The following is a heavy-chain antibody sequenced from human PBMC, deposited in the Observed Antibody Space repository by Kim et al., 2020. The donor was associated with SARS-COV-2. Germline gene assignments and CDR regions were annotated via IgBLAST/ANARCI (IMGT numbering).Heavy chain of an antibody. J-gene: IGHJ4*02. CDR2: IIPIFGTA. CDR1: GGTFSSYA. Sequence: SVKVSCKASGGTFSSYAISWVRQAPGQGLEWMGGIIPIFGTANYAQKFQGRVTITADESTSTAYMELSSLRSEDTAVYYCARSPYYYDSSGYYAYKYYYFDYWGQGTLVTVSS. V-gene: IGHV1-69*13. CDR3: ARSPYYYDSSGYYAYKYYYFDY. D-gene: IGHD3-22*01.